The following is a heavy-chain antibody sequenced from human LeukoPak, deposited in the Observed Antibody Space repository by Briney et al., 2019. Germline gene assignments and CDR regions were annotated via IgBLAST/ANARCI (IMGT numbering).Heavy chain of an antibody. V-gene: IGHV3-53*05. J-gene: IGHJ6*03. CDR1: GFTVSSDY. CDR3: ARDSGGQYYYYYMDV. CDR2: IYSVGST. Sequence: GGSLRLSCAASGFTVSSDYMSWVRQAPGKGLEWVSVIYSVGSTYYADSVKGRFTISRDNSKNTLYLQMNSLRAEDTAVYYCARDSGGQYYYYYMDVWGKGTTVTVSS. D-gene: IGHD1-26*01.